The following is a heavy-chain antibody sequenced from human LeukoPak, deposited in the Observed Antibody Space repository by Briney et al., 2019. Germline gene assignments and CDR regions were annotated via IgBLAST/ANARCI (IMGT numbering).Heavy chain of an antibody. CDR1: GFTFTSYS. D-gene: IGHD2-2*01. V-gene: IGHV3-21*01. Sequence: SGGSLRLSCAASGFTFTSYSMNWVRQAPGKGLEWVSSISSSSSHIYYADSVKGRFTISRDNAKSSLYLQMNSLRAEDTAVYYCARQCSIISCLWGQGTLVTVSS. CDR3: ARQCSIISCL. CDR2: ISSSSSHI. J-gene: IGHJ4*02.